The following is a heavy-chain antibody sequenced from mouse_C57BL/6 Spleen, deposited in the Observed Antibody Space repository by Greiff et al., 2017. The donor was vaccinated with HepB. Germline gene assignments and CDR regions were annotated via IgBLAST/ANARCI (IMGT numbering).Heavy chain of an antibody. Sequence: QVQLQQSGAELVKPGASVKISCKASGYAFSSYWMNWVKQRPGKGLEWIGQIYPGDGDTNYNGKFKGKATLTADKYSSTAYMQLSSLTSEDSAVYFCARHYDYDGAWFAYWGQGTLVTVSA. D-gene: IGHD2-4*01. J-gene: IGHJ3*01. CDR3: ARHYDYDGAWFAY. CDR2: IYPGDGDT. CDR1: GYAFSSYW. V-gene: IGHV1-80*01.